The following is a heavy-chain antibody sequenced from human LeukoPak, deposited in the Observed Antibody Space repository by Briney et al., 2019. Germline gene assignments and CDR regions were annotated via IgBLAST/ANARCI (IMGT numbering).Heavy chain of an antibody. J-gene: IGHJ3*02. CDR2: ISGSGGST. CDR1: GFTFSSYA. V-gene: IGHV3-23*01. D-gene: IGHD2-15*01. CDR3: AKETVVVVAATPEAFDI. Sequence: GGSLRLSCAACGFTFSSYAMSWVRQAPGKGLEWVSGISGSGGSTHYADSVKDRFTISRDNSKNTLYLQINSLRAEDTAVYYCAKETVVVVAATPEAFDIWGQGTMFTVSS.